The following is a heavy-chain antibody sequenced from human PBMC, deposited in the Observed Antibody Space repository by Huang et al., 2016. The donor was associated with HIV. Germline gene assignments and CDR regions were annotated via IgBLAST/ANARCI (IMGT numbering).Heavy chain of an antibody. Sequence: QLHLQQSGPGLVRLSETLSLICTVSGGSITSSNHYWGWIRQTPGKGLEWMGNFYYSGDAYYTPSLKNRVSISIDTSKSQFSLRLSSVIATDTAVYYCASGEYGKNAYDIWGQGTVVTVSA. CDR1: GGSITSSNHY. J-gene: IGHJ3*02. V-gene: IGHV4-39*01. CDR2: FYYSGDA. D-gene: IGHD2-2*01. CDR3: ASGEYGKNAYDI.